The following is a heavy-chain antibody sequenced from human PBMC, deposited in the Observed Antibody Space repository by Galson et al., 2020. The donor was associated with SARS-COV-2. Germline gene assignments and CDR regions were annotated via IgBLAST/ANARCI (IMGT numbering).Heavy chain of an antibody. CDR1: GDSISSSNYY. V-gene: IGHV4-39*01. Sequence: TSETLSLTCTVSGDSISSSNYYWGWVRQPPGTGLEWIGSIYYSGRTYYNPSLKSRVSISVDTSKNQFSLKLSSVTATDTAMYYCARLRSTGWYYNWGQGTLVTVSS. J-gene: IGHJ4*02. D-gene: IGHD6-19*01. CDR2: IYYSGRT. CDR3: ARLRSTGWYYN.